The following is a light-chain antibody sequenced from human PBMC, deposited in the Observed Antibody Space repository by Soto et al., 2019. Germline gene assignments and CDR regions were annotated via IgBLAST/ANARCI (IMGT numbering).Light chain of an antibody. Sequence: DIQLTQSPSFLSASVGDRVTITCRASQGMGSSLAWYQQKPGNAPKILIYAAATLQGGVPSRFSGSGSGTEFTLTISSVQPEDFASYYCQHLNSYPREVTFGGGTKVEIK. J-gene: IGKJ4*01. CDR2: AAA. CDR1: QGMGSS. V-gene: IGKV1-9*01. CDR3: QHLNSYPREVT.